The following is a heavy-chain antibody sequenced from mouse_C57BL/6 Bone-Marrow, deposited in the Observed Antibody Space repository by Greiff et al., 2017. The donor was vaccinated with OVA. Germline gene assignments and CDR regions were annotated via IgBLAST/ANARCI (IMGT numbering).Heavy chain of an antibody. D-gene: IGHD1-1*01. CDR1: GYAFSSSW. V-gene: IGHV1-82*01. J-gene: IGHJ1*03. Sequence: VQLQQSGPELVKPGASVKISCKASGYAFSSSWMNWVQQRPGKGLEWIGRIYPGDGDTNYNGKFKGKATLTADKSSSTAYMQLSSLTSEDSAVYFCARRPLYYYWYFDVWGTGTTVTVSS. CDR2: IYPGDGDT. CDR3: ARRPLYYYWYFDV.